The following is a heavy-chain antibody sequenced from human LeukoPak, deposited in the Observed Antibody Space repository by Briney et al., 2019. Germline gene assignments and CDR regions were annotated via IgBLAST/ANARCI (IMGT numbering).Heavy chain of an antibody. CDR1: GGSISSYY. J-gene: IGHJ4*02. Sequence: SETLSLTCTVSGGSISSYYWGWIRQPPGKGLEWIGYIYYSGSTNYNPSLKSRVTISVDTSKNQFSLKLSSVTAADTAAYYCARGVVPAANDYWGQGTLVTVSS. V-gene: IGHV4-59*01. CDR2: IYYSGST. CDR3: ARGVVPAANDY. D-gene: IGHD2-2*01.